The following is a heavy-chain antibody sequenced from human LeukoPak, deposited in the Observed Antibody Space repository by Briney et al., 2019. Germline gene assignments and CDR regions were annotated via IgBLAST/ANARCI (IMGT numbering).Heavy chain of an antibody. D-gene: IGHD6-13*01. J-gene: IGHJ4*02. CDR3: AKGRSSSWYYFDY. CDR2: ISWNSGSI. V-gene: IGHV3-9*01. CDR1: GFTFDDYA. Sequence: PGGSLRLSCAASGFTFDDYAMHWVRQAPGKGLEWVSGISWNSGSIGYADSVKGRFTISRDNAKNSLYLQMNSLRAEDTALYYRAKGRSSSWYYFDYWGQGTLVTVSS.